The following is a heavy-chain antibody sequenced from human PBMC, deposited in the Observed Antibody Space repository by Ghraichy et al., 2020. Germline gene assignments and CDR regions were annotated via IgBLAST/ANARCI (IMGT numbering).Heavy chain of an antibody. J-gene: IGHJ3*02. D-gene: IGHD2-2*01. CDR3: ARLVPTVVPAALDAFDI. CDR2: IYPGDSDT. V-gene: IGHV5-51*01. CDR1: GYSFTSYW. Sequence: GESLNISCKGSGYSFTSYWIGWVRQMPGKGLEWMGIIYPGDSDTRYSPSFQGQVTISADKSISTAYLQWSSLKASDTAMYYCARLVPTVVPAALDAFDIWGQGTMVTVSS.